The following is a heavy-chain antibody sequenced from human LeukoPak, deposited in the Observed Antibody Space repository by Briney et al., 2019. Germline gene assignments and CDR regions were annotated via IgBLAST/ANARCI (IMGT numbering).Heavy chain of an antibody. V-gene: IGHV3-53*01. CDR1: GVAVSTNY. Sequence: PGGSLRLSCVVSGVAVSTNYMSWVRQAPGKGLEWVSVLYSGGSTYYADSVRGRSTISRDNSKNTLYLQMDSLRAEDTAVYYCVKEGVGLSYFFNYWGQGTLVTVSS. D-gene: IGHD1-26*01. CDR3: VKEGVGLSYFFNY. J-gene: IGHJ4*02. CDR2: LYSGGST.